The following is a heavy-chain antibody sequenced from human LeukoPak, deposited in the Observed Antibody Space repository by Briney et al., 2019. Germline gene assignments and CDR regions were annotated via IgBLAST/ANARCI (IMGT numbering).Heavy chain of an antibody. CDR2: FYYSGST. CDR3: ARDRYGWVWGSGSYTYYYGMDV. J-gene: IGHJ6*02. CDR1: GDSISSNSYY. V-gene: IGHV4-39*02. D-gene: IGHD3-10*01. Sequence: PSETLSLTCTVSGDSISSNSYYWGWIRQPPGKGLEWIGNFYYSGSTYYNPSLKSRVTISVDTSKNQFSLKLSSVTAADTAVYYCARDRYGWVWGSGSYTYYYGMDVWGQGTTVTVSS.